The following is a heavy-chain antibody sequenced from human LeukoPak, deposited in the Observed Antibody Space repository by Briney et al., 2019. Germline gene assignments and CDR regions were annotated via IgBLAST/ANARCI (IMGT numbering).Heavy chain of an antibody. Sequence: PGGSLRLSCAASGFTFSSYSMNWVRQAPGKGLEWVSSISSSSSYIYYADSVKGRFTISRDNAKNSLYLQMNSLRAEDTAVYYCARTGVAWEYYYDSSGYSYLDYWGQGTLVTVSS. J-gene: IGHJ4*02. CDR3: ARTGVAWEYYYDSSGYSYLDY. CDR1: GFTFSSYS. D-gene: IGHD3-22*01. V-gene: IGHV3-21*01. CDR2: ISSSSSYI.